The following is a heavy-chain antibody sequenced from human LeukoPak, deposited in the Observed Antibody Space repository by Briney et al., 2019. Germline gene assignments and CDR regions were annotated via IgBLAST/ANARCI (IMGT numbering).Heavy chain of an antibody. CDR2: ISHSGSEK. Sequence: GGSLRLSCAASGFTFSTFSMYWVRQAPGKGLEWVALISHSGSEKYYADSVEGRFTISRDNSRNTLYLQMNSLSVEDTAFYYCAKDLANSWTTDYWGQGTLVTVSS. CDR1: GFTFSTFS. CDR3: AKDLANSWTTDY. V-gene: IGHV3-30-3*01. J-gene: IGHJ4*02. D-gene: IGHD1-1*01.